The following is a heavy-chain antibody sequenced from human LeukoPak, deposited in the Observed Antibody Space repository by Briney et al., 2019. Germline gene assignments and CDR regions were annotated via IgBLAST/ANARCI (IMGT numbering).Heavy chain of an antibody. J-gene: IGHJ4*02. D-gene: IGHD2-21*01. V-gene: IGHV3-7*01. Sequence: GGSLRLSCAASGFSFSVSWMSWVRQAPGKGLEWVANIKYDGIEKYHVDSVKGRFTVSRDNAKNTVYLEMSSLRAEDTAFYYCAKDSDWSCDYWGQGTLVTVSS. CDR3: AKDSDWSCDY. CDR1: GFSFSVSW. CDR2: IKYDGIEK.